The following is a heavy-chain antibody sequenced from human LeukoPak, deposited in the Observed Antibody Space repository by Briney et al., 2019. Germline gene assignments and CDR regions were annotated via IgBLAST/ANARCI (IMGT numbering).Heavy chain of an antibody. CDR1: GYSISSGYY. J-gene: IGHJ4*02. V-gene: IGHV4-38-2*02. CDR3: ARGKVSFDY. Sequence: SETLSLPCTVSGYSISSGYYWGWIRQPPGKGLEWIGSIYHSGSTYYNPSLKSRVTISVDTSKNQFSLKLSSVTAADTAVYYCARGKVSFDYWGQGTLVTVSS. D-gene: IGHD6-6*01. CDR2: IYHSGST.